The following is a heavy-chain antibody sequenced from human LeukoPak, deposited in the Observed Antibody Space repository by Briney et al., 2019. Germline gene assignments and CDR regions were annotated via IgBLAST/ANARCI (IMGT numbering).Heavy chain of an antibody. J-gene: IGHJ4*02. D-gene: IGHD4-17*01. CDR2: ISSSGSTI. Sequence: PGGSLRLSCAASGFTFSDSYMSWIRQAPGKGLEWVSYISSSGSTIYYADSVKGRFTISRDNAKNSLYLQMNSLRAEDTAVYYCARGSTVNKNYYFDYWGQGTLVTVSS. CDR3: ARGSTVNKNYYFDY. V-gene: IGHV3-11*01. CDR1: GFTFSDSY.